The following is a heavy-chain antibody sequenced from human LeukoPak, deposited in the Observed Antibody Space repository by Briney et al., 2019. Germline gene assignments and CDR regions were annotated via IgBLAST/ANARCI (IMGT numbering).Heavy chain of an antibody. V-gene: IGHV3-15*01. J-gene: IGHJ4*02. CDR1: GFTFSNAW. CDR3: TTGYRGYGY. Sequence: GGSLTLSCAASGFTFSNAWMGWVRQAPGEGLEWVGRIKTKTDGGTTDYAAPVTGRFTISRDDPTYTLYLQMNSLKTEDTALYYCTTGYRGYGYWGQGTLVTVSS. D-gene: IGHD6-25*01. CDR2: IKTKTDGGTT.